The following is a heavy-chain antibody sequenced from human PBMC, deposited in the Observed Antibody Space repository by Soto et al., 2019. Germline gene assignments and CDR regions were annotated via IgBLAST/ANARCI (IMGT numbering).Heavy chain of an antibody. CDR3: ARLGGFCSSTSCYGFYGMDV. V-gene: IGHV4-39*01. J-gene: IGHJ6*02. CDR1: GGSISSGPYS. CDR2: FHYSENT. Sequence: QVQLQESGPGLVKPSETLSLTCTVSGGSISSGPYSWGWIRQPPGEGLEWIGTFHYSENTYYNPSLESRVTLXVXAXXTQSSLKVTSVTVADTAMYYCARLGGFCSSTSCYGFYGMDVWGQGTTVIVSS. D-gene: IGHD2-2*01.